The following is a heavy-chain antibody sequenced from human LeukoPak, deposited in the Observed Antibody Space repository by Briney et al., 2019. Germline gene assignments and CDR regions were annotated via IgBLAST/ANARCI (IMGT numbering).Heavy chain of an antibody. CDR1: GYTFTGYY. CDR3: ARPYCSGGSCPPQ. Sequence: ASVKVSCKASGYTFTGYYMHWVRQAPGRGLVRMGRINPNSGGTNYAQKFQGRVTMTRDTSISTAYMELSRLRSDDTAVYYCARPYCSGGSCPPQWGQGTLVTVSS. D-gene: IGHD2-15*01. J-gene: IGHJ4*02. CDR2: INPNSGGT. V-gene: IGHV1-2*06.